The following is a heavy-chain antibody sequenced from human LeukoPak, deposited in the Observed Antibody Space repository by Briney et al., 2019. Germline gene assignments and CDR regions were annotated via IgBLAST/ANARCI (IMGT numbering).Heavy chain of an antibody. V-gene: IGHV3-53*01. CDR2: IYSGGST. CDR3: AQGVASSGYYFPFDY. J-gene: IGHJ4*02. CDR1: GFTVSENY. Sequence: GGSRRLSCEAPGFTVSENYMSGVRQAPGRGRGWVSVIYSGGSTNYADSGKGRFTISRDNSKNTLYLQMSSLRAEDTAVYYCAQGVASSGYYFPFDYWGQGTLVTVSS. D-gene: IGHD3-22*01.